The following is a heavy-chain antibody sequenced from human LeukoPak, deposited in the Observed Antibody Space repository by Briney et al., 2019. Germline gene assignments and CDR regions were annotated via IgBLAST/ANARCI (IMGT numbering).Heavy chain of an antibody. CDR3: ARDFEWSFDY. V-gene: IGHV3-30*02. CDR2: IRSDGSDK. Sequence: GGSLRLSCAASGFTFSYHGMHWVRQAPGKGLEWVAFIRSDGSDKYYADSVKGRFTISRDSSKNTLFPQMNSLRPEDTAVYFCARDFEWSFDYWGQGTLVTVSS. CDR1: GFTFSYHG. D-gene: IGHD3-3*01. J-gene: IGHJ4*02.